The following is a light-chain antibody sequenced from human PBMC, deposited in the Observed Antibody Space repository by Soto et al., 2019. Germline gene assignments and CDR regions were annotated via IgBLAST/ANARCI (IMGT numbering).Light chain of an antibody. Sequence: IQMGRAPCWVSASVAEGVAITYRASQGISSYLAWYQQKPGKAPKLLIYAASTLQTGVPTRFSGRGSGTEFTLSSSRLQPDDFATYFCPQLNRHPLFGGGTKVDIK. CDR1: QGISSY. V-gene: IGKV1-9*01. CDR2: AAS. J-gene: IGKJ4*02. CDR3: PQLNRHPL.